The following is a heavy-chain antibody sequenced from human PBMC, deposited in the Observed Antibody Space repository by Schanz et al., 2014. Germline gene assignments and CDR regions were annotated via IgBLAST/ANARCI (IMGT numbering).Heavy chain of an antibody. J-gene: IGHJ3*02. CDR1: GYTFTSHG. CDR3: TRGGYSYALSAFDI. D-gene: IGHD5-18*01. CDR2: ITAYNGDT. Sequence: QVQLVQSGAEVKKPGASVKVSCKASGYTFTSHGISWVRQAPGQGREWRGWITAYNGDTNYALKLQGRITMTTATSTGTTYMELRSLRSDDTALYYCTRGGYSYALSAFDIWGQGTMVTVSS. V-gene: IGHV1-18*01.